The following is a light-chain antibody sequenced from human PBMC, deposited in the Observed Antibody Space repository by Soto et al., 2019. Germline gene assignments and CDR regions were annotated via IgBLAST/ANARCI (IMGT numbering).Light chain of an antibody. CDR3: QQYGSSSPLT. Sequence: EIVMTQSPATLSVSPGERATLSCRASQSVSSNLAWYQQKPGQAPRLLIYGASTRATGIPARLSGSGSGTDFTLTISGLEPEDFAVYYCQQYGSSSPLTFGGGTKVDIK. CDR1: QSVSSN. J-gene: IGKJ4*01. CDR2: GAS. V-gene: IGKV3-15*01.